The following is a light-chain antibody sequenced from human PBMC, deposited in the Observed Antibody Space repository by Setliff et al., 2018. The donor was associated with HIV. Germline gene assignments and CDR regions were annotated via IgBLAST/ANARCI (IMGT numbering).Light chain of an antibody. CDR2: EVS. V-gene: IGLV2-14*01. CDR1: NSDVGGYNY. CDR3: SSYTSNSPLYV. J-gene: IGLJ1*01. Sequence: QSALAQPASVSGSPGQSITISCTGTNSDVGGYNYVSWYQQHPGKAPKLMIYEVSNRPSGVSDRFSGSKSGNTASLTISGLQAEDEADYFCSSYTSNSPLYVFGTGTKVTVL.